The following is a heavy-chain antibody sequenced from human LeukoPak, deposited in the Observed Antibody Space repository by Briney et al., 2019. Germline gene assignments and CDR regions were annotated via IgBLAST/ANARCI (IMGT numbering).Heavy chain of an antibody. V-gene: IGHV4-34*01. CDR2: INHSGST. J-gene: IGHJ3*02. CDR3: ARVAFYDRRNFDI. CDR1: GGSFSGYY. Sequence: SETLSLTCAVYGGSFSGYYWSWIRQPPGKGLEWIGEINHSGSTNYNPSLNSRVTISVDTSKNQFSLKLSSVTAADTAVYYCARVAFYDRRNFDIRGQGTMVTVSS. D-gene: IGHD2/OR15-2a*01.